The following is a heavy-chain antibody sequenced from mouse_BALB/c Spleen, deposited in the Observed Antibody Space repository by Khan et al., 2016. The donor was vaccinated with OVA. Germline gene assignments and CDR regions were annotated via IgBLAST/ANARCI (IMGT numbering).Heavy chain of an antibody. J-gene: IGHJ3*01. Sequence: EVQLQESGPSLVKPSQTLSLTCSVTGDSITTGYWNWIRKFPGNKLEYMGYIIYTGYTYYNPSLKSRISITRHTSNNQYYLQLNSVTDEDTATYYCARSTYRYAFVYWGQGTLVTVPA. CDR2: IIYTGYT. CDR3: ARSTYRYAFVY. CDR1: GDSITTGY. V-gene: IGHV3-8*02. D-gene: IGHD2-14*01.